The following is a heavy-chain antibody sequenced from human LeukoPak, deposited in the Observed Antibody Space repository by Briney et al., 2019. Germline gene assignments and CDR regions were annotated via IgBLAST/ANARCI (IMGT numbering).Heavy chain of an antibody. D-gene: IGHD3-3*01. CDR1: GGSISSGDYY. V-gene: IGHV4-30-4*01. CDR2: IYYSGST. Sequence: SETLSLTCTVFGGSISSGDYYWSWIRQPPGTGLEWIGYIYYSGSTYYNPSLKSRVTISVDTSKNQFSLKLSSVTAADTAVYYCARAPLRFLEWLSFDYWGQGTLVTVSS. CDR3: ARAPLRFLEWLSFDY. J-gene: IGHJ4*02.